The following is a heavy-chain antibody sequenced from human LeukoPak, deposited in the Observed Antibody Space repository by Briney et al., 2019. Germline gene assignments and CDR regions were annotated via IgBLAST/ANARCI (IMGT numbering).Heavy chain of an antibody. CDR2: LSGGGGTT. J-gene: IGHJ4*02. CDR1: GFTFSTYD. D-gene: IGHD3-22*01. V-gene: IGHV3-23*01. CDR3: AKVRGEYYDSSGYYVPDY. Sequence: GSLRLSCAASGFTFSTYDMSWVRQAPGKGLEWVSALSGGGGTTYYADSVKGRFTISRDNSKNTLYLQMNSLRAEDTAVYYCAKVRGEYYDSSGYYVPDYWGQGTLVTVSS.